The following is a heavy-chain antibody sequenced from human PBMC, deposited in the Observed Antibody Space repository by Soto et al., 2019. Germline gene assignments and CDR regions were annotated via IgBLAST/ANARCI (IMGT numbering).Heavy chain of an antibody. CDR2: IIPIFGTA. D-gene: IGHD7-27*01. CDR1: GGTFSSYA. J-gene: IGHJ4*02. CDR3: ARDGESPTRYGADY. Sequence: QVQLVQSGAEVKKPGSSVKVSCKASGGTFSSYAISWVRQAPGQGLEWMGGIIPIFGTANYAQKFQGRVTXXAXEXXSTAYMELSSLRSEDTAVYYCARDGESPTRYGADYWGQGTLVTVSS. V-gene: IGHV1-69*12.